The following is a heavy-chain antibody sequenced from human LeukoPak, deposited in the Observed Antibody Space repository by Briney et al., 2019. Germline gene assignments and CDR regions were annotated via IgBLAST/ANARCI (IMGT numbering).Heavy chain of an antibody. D-gene: IGHD6-13*01. CDR1: GGSISSYY. V-gene: IGHV4-59*12. J-gene: IGHJ5*02. CDR2: IYYSGST. Sequence: SETLSPTCTVSGGSISSYYWSWIRQPPGKGPEWIGYIYYSGSTNYNPSLKSRVTISVDTSKNQFSLKLSSVTAADTAVYYCARGQTFIAAAGGNWFDPWGQGTLVTVSS. CDR3: ARGQTFIAAAGGNWFDP.